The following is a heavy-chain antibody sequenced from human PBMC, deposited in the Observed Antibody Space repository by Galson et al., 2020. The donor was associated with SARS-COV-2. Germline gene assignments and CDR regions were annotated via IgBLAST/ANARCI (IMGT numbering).Heavy chain of an antibody. CDR3: AREPRGWLQPPSHYCFDY. CDR1: GGSISSYY. D-gene: IGHD5-12*01. Sequence: SQTLSLTCTVSGGSISSYYWSWIRQPPGKGLEWIGYIYYSGSTNYNPSLKSRVTISVDTSKNQFSLKLSSVTAADTAVYYCAREPRGWLQPPSHYCFDYWGQGNLVTVSS. J-gene: IGHJ4*02. CDR2: IYYSGST. V-gene: IGHV4-59*01.